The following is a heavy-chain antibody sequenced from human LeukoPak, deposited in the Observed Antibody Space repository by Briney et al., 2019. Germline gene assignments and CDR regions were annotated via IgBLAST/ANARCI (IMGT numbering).Heavy chain of an antibody. CDR2: ISAYNGNT. CDR3: ARDPDSSGFDY. D-gene: IGHD6-19*01. V-gene: IGHV1-18*01. J-gene: IGHJ4*02. Sequence: ASVKVSCKASGYTFTSYDINWVRQATGQGLEWMGWISAYNGNTNYAQKLQGRVTMTTDTSTSTAYMELRSLRSDDTAVYYCARDPDSSGFDYWGQGTLVTVSS. CDR1: GYTFTSYD.